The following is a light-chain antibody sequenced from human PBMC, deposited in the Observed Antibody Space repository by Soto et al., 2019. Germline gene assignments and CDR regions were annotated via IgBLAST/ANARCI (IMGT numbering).Light chain of an antibody. CDR2: GVS. CDR3: QQYNSYS. Sequence: EIVLTQSPGTLSLSPGERATLSCRASQTVRASYLAWLQQKPGQAPRLLIYGVSSRATGIPDRFSGSGSGTEFTLTISSLQPDDFATYYCQQYNSYSFGQGTKVDIK. V-gene: IGKV3-20*01. CDR1: QTVRASY. J-gene: IGKJ1*01.